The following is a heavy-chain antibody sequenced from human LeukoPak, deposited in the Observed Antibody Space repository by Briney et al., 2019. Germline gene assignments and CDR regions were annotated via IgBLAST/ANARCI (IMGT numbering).Heavy chain of an antibody. CDR2: ISNSGGST. D-gene: IGHD5-24*01. CDR1: GFTFNNYA. CDR3: ARDLIEMATSTIWYFDL. V-gene: IGHV3-23*01. J-gene: IGHJ2*01. Sequence: GGSLRLSCAASGFTFNNYAMTWVRQAPGRGLEWVSTISNSGGSTYYADSVKGRFTISRDNSKNTLYLQMNSLRAEDTAVYYCARDLIEMATSTIWYFDLWGRGTLVTVSS.